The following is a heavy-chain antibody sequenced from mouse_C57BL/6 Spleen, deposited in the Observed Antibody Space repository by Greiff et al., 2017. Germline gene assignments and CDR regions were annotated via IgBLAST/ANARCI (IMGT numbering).Heavy chain of an antibody. J-gene: IGHJ3*01. CDR1: GFTFSSYA. CDR3: ARDEGYGSDVWFAY. D-gene: IGHD2-10*02. V-gene: IGHV5-4*01. Sequence: EVQRVESGGGLVKPGGSLKLSCAASGFTFSSYAMSWVRQTPEKRLEWVATISDGGSYTYYPDNVKGRFTISRDNAKNNLYLQMSHLKSEDTAMYYCARDEGYGSDVWFAYWGQGTLVTVSA. CDR2: ISDGGSYT.